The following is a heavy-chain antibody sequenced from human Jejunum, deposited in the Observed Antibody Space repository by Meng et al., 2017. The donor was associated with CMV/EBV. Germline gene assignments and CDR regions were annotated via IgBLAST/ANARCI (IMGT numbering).Heavy chain of an antibody. CDR3: ARAVLRFVEWDLSPHPYGMEV. CDR2: IFYSGGA. J-gene: IGHJ6*02. Sequence: RWLRQAPGKGVEGSGSIFYSGGAYDNPPLTRRVPLSVDTSKNQFSLKLYSVTAADTAAYFWARAVLRFVEWDLSPHPYGMEVWGQGTTVTVSS. V-gene: IGHV4-39*01. D-gene: IGHD3-3*01.